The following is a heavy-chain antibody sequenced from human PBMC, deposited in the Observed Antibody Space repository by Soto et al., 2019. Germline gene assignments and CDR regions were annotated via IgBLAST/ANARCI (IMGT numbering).Heavy chain of an antibody. Sequence: EVQLVESGGGLVQPGRSLRLSCAASGFTFDDYAMHWVRQAPGKGLEWVSGISWNSGSIGYADSVKGRFTISRDNAKNSLYLQLNSLRAEDTALYYCARSSGNYRPFDSWGQGTLVSVSS. CDR1: GFTFDDYA. V-gene: IGHV3-9*01. J-gene: IGHJ4*02. D-gene: IGHD3-22*01. CDR2: ISWNSGSI. CDR3: ARSSGNYRPFDS.